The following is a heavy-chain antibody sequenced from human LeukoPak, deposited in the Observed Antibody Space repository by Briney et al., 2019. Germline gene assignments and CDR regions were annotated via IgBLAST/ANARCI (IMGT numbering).Heavy chain of an antibody. V-gene: IGHV3-49*04. CDR3: ASRLVWFGELLGDY. Sequence: PGGSLRLSCTASGFTFGDYAMSWVRQAPGKGLEWVGFIRSKAYGGTTEYAASVKGRFTISRDDSKSIAYLQMNSLRAEDTAVYYCASRLVWFGELLGDYWGQGTLVTVSS. CDR2: IRSKAYGGTT. CDR1: GFTFGDYA. D-gene: IGHD3-10*01. J-gene: IGHJ4*02.